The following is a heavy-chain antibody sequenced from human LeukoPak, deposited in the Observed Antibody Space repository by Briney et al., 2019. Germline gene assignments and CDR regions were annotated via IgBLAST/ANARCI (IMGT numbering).Heavy chain of an antibody. CDR3: ASNGYSGSYRASAFDI. CDR2: FDPEDGET. J-gene: IGHJ3*02. CDR1: GYTLTELS. D-gene: IGHD1-26*01. V-gene: IGHV1-24*01. Sequence: ASVKVSCKVSGYTLTELSMHWVRQAPGKGLEWMGGFDPEDGETIYAQKFQGRVTITADESTSTAYMELSSLRSEDTAVYYCASNGYSGSYRASAFDIWGQGTMVTVSS.